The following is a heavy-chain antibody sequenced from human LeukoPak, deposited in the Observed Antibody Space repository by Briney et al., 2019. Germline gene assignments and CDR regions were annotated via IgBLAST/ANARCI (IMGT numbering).Heavy chain of an antibody. CDR1: GGSFSGYY. D-gene: IGHD2-15*01. J-gene: IGHJ4*02. V-gene: IGHV4-34*01. CDR3: ARAGGAASNDY. CDR2: INHSGST. Sequence: SETLSLTCAVYGGSFSGYYWSWIPQPPGKGLEWIGEINHSGSTNYNPSLKSRVTISVDTSKNQFSLKLSSVTAADTAVYYCARAGGAASNDYWGQGTLVTVSS.